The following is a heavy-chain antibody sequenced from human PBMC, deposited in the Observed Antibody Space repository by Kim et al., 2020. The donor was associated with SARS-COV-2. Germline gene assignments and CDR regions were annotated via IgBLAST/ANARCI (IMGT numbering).Heavy chain of an antibody. J-gene: IGHJ4*02. CDR2: IYSGGST. CDR1: GFTVSSNY. V-gene: IGHV3-53*01. D-gene: IGHD3-10*01. Sequence: GGSLRLSCAASGFTVSSNYMSWVRQAPGKGLEWVSVIYSGGSTYYADSVKGRFTISRDNSKNTLYLQMNSLRAEDTAVYYCARMRTYGSGSYYKKLPSFEDYWGQGTLVTVSS. CDR3: ARMRTYGSGSYYKKLPSFEDY.